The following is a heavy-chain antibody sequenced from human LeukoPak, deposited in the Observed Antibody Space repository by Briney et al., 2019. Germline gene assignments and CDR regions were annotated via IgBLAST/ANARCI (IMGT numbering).Heavy chain of an antibody. V-gene: IGHV3-30*04. J-gene: IGHJ4*02. CDR2: ISYDGSDK. CDR3: ARNPYGDYYFDN. CDR1: GFTFSYNA. Sequence: GTSLRLSCAASGFTFSYNAMHWVRQAPGMGLEWVAVISYDGSDKHYADSVKGRFTTSRDNSKNTLYLQMNSLRAEDTAVYYCARNPYGDYYFDNWGQGTLVTVSS. D-gene: IGHD4-17*01.